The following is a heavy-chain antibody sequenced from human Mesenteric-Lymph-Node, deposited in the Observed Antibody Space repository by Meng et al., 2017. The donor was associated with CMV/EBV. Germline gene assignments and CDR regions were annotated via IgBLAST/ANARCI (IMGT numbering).Heavy chain of an antibody. V-gene: IGHV4-34*01. CDR1: GSFGGYY. D-gene: IGHD3-3*01. CDR2: INHSGST. Sequence: GSFGGYYWSWIRQPPGKGLEWIGEINHSGSTNYNPSLKSRVTISVDTSKNQFSLKLSSVTAADTAVYYCARGTYDFWSGYRHNWFDPWGQGTLVTVSS. CDR3: ARGTYDFWSGYRHNWFDP. J-gene: IGHJ5*02.